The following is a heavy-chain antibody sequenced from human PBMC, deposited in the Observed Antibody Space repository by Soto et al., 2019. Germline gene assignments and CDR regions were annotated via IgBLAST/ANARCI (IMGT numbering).Heavy chain of an antibody. V-gene: IGHV1-8*01. J-gene: IGHJ5*02. Sequence: QVQLVQSGAEVKKPGASVKVSCKASGYTFTSYDINWVRQATGQGLEWMGWMNPNSGNTGYAQKFQGRVTMTRNTSISTAYMELSSLRSDDTAVYYCARGYWVTTVSRMYNWFDPWGQGTLVTVSS. CDR1: GYTFTSYD. CDR3: ARGYWVTTVSRMYNWFDP. D-gene: IGHD4-17*01. CDR2: MNPNSGNT.